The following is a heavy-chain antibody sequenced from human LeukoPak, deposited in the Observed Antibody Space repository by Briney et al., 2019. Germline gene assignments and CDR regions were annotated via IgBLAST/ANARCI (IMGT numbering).Heavy chain of an antibody. J-gene: IGHJ4*02. CDR3: ARDGGQWLGIDY. Sequence: SETLSLTCTVSGGSASSGSYYWSWIRQPPGKGLEWIGYIYYSGSTNYNPSLKSRVTISVDTSKNQFSLKLSSVTAADTAVYYCARDGGQWLGIDYWGQGTLVTVSS. CDR1: GGSASSGSYY. CDR2: IYYSGST. V-gene: IGHV4-61*01. D-gene: IGHD6-19*01.